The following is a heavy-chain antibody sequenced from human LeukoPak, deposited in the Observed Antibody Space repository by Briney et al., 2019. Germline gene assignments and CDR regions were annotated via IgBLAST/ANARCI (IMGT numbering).Heavy chain of an antibody. CDR1: GESINSFY. CDR2: IYSSGST. V-gene: IGHV4-4*07. J-gene: IGHJ4*02. Sequence: SETLSLTCTVSGESINSFYWSWIRQPAGKGLEWIGRIYSSGSTNYSPSLKSRVTMSVDTSKNQFSLKLSSVTAADTAVYYCARDVVAAAGSFDYWGQGTLVTVSS. CDR3: ARDVVAAAGSFDY. D-gene: IGHD6-13*01.